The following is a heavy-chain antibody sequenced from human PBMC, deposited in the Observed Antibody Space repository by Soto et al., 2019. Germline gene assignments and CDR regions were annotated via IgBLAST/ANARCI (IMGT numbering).Heavy chain of an antibody. Sequence: QVQLQESGPGLVKPSQTLSLTCTVSGGSISSGGYYWSWIRQHPGKGLEWIGYIYDSGSTYYNPSLKRRVTISVGTSKNQFSLKPSSVTAADTAVYYCARGGITAAAPPDYWGQGTLVTVSS. CDR1: GGSISSGGYY. D-gene: IGHD6-13*01. CDR3: ARGGITAAAPPDY. V-gene: IGHV4-31*03. J-gene: IGHJ4*02. CDR2: IYDSGST.